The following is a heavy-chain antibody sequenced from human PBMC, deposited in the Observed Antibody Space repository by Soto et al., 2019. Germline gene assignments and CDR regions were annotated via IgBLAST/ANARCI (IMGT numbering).Heavy chain of an antibody. Sequence: GGSLRLSCAASGFTFSRYSMNWIRQAPGKGLEWVSSISSTTNYIYYADSMKGRFTVSRDNAKNSVYLDMNSLSAEDTAVYYYARESEDLTSNFDYWGQGXLVTVSS. V-gene: IGHV3-21*01. CDR3: ARESEDLTSNFDY. J-gene: IGHJ4*02. CDR2: ISSTTNYI. CDR1: GFTFSRYS.